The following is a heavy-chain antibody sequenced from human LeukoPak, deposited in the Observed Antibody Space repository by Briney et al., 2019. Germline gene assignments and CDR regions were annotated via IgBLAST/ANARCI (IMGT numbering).Heavy chain of an antibody. J-gene: IGHJ4*02. CDR2: TYFRSKWFN. D-gene: IGHD6-19*01. CDR1: GDSVSSNGAT. CDR3: ARAPHGSGCDF. V-gene: IGHV6-1*01. Sequence: SQTLSLTCDISGDSVSSNGATWIWIRQSPSRGLEWLGRTYFRSKWFNDYPVSLKGRIAANPDTSKNRFSLQLDSVTPEDTAIYYCARAPHGSGCDFWGQGTLVTVSS.